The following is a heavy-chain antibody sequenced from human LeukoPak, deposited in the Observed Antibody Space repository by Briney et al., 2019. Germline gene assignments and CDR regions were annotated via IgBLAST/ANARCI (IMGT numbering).Heavy chain of an antibody. V-gene: IGHV4-39*07. CDR2: IYYSGST. J-gene: IGHJ4*02. Sequence: PSETLSLTCTVSGVSISSSSYYWGWIRQPPGKGLEWIGSIYYSGSTYYNPSLKSRVTISVDTSKNQFSLKLSSVTAADTAVYYCARGPITMIVADDYWGQGTLVTVSS. CDR3: ARGPITMIVADDY. D-gene: IGHD3-22*01. CDR1: GVSISSSSYY.